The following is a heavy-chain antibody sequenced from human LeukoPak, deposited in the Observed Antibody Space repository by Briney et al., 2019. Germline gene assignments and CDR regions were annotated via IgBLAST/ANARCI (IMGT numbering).Heavy chain of an antibody. CDR3: AKDYTYSLFA. CDR1: GFTFSSYG. V-gene: IGHV3-30*18. D-gene: IGHD2-21*01. J-gene: IGHJ5*02. CDR2: ISYDGSNK. Sequence: PGGSLRLSCAASGFTFSSYGMHWVRQAPGKGLEWVAVISYDGSNKYYADSVKGRFTISRDNSKNTLYLQMNGLRAEDTAVYYCAKDYTYSLFAWGQGTLVTVSS.